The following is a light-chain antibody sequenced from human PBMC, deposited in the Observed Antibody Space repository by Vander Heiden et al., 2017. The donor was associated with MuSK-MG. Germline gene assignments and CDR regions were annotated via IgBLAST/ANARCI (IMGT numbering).Light chain of an antibody. CDR2: GKN. Sequence: SSELTQDPAVSVALGPTVSVTCQGDSLRSYYASWYQQKPGQAPILVIYGKNNRPPGIPDRFSGSSSGNTASLTITGAQAEDEADYYCNSRDSSGNHLVFGGGTKLTVL. CDR3: NSRDSSGNHLV. J-gene: IGLJ2*01. CDR1: SLRSYY. V-gene: IGLV3-19*01.